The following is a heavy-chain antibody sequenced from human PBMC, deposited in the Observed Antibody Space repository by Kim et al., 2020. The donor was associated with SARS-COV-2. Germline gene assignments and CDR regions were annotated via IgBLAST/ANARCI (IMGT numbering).Heavy chain of an antibody. Sequence: SVKVSCKASGGTFSSYAISWVRQAPGLGLEWMGGIIPIFGTANYAQKFQGRVTITADESTSTAYMELSSLRSEDTAVYYCAREGIAAAEFDYWGQGTLVTVSS. CDR1: GGTFSSYA. V-gene: IGHV1-69*13. D-gene: IGHD6-13*01. CDR3: AREGIAAAEFDY. J-gene: IGHJ4*02. CDR2: IIPIFGTA.